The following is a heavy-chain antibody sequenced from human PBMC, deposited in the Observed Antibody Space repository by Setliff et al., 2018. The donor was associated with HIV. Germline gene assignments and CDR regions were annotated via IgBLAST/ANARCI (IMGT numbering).Heavy chain of an antibody. V-gene: IGHV1-18*01. CDR2: ISGYNADT. J-gene: IGHJ6*02. Sequence: ASVKVSCKAPGYTYTNYAISWVRQAPGQGLEWMGWISGYNADTDYAQKFQGRVSMTTDISTNTAYMELRSLRSDDTAVYYCARDNVRGPTNAMDVWGQGTTITVSS. CDR1: GYTYTNYA. D-gene: IGHD3-10*01. CDR3: ARDNVRGPTNAMDV.